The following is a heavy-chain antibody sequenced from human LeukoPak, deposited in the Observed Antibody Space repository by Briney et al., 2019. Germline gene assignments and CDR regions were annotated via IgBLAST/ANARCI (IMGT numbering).Heavy chain of an antibody. CDR1: GFTFSSHW. CDR3: ASSGLQGGSYGMDV. Sequence: GGSLRLSCAASGFTFSSHWMHWVRQAPGKGLVWVSRINSDGSSTSYADSVKGRFTISRDNAKNTLYLQMNSLRAEDTAVYYCASSGLQGGSYGMDVWGQGTTVTVSS. V-gene: IGHV3-74*01. CDR2: INSDGSST. D-gene: IGHD4-4*01. J-gene: IGHJ6*02.